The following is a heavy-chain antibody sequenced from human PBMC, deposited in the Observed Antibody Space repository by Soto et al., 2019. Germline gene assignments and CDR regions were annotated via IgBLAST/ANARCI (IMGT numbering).Heavy chain of an antibody. V-gene: IGHV4-30-4*01. Sequence: QVQLQESGPGLVKPSQTLSLTCTVSGGSISSGDYYWSWIRQPPGKGREWIGYIYYSGSTYDNPSRRGRVTISVDASKDPLSRRLSSVAAADTAVYYCAGWELLRGVDYWGQGTLVTVSS. CDR3: AGWELLRGVDY. CDR1: GGSISSGDYY. J-gene: IGHJ4*02. CDR2: IYYSGST. D-gene: IGHD1-26*01.